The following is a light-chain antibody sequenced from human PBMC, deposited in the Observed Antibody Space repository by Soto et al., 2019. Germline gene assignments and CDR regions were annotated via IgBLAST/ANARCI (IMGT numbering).Light chain of an antibody. CDR2: GAS. CDR1: ENVRTF. J-gene: IGKJ1*01. Sequence: VLTQSPATLSLSPGERATLSCRASENVRTFVAWYQQKPGQAPRLLIYGASNRATDIPARFSGSGSGTDFTLTISNLELEDFAVYYCQQHSHWPPWTFGQGTRVEIQ. CDR3: QQHSHWPPWT. V-gene: IGKV3-11*01.